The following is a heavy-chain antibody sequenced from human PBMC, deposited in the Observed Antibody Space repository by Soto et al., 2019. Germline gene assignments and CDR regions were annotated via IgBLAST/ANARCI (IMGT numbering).Heavy chain of an antibody. J-gene: IGHJ4*02. Sequence: LSLTCAVYGGSFSGYYWSWIRQPPGKGLEWIGEINHSGSTNYNPSLKSRVTISVDTSKNQFSLKLSSVTAADTAVYYCARLSWSTHYFDYWGQGTLVTVSS. CDR3: ARLSWSTHYFDY. CDR2: INHSGST. CDR1: GGSFSGYY. D-gene: IGHD6-13*01. V-gene: IGHV4-34*01.